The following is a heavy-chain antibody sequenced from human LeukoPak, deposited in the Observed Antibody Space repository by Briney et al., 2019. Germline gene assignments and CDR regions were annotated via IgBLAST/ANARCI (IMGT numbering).Heavy chain of an antibody. Sequence: PGGSLRLSCAASGFTLSSYSMSWVRQAPGKGLEWVSAIGGSGRSTYYADSVKGRFTISRDITKNTLYLQMNSLRVDDTAVYYCSKYSIWDYMGFWGKGTTVTISS. CDR2: IGGSGRST. V-gene: IGHV3-23*01. CDR1: GFTLSSYS. J-gene: IGHJ6*04. CDR3: SKYSIWDYMGF. D-gene: IGHD7-27*01.